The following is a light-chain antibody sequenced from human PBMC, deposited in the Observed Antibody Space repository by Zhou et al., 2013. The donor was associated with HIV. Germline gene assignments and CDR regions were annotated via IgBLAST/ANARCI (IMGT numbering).Light chain of an antibody. V-gene: IGKV1-5*03. CDR1: QYISTS. CDR2: KAS. Sequence: DIQMTQSPSSLSASIGDRVTITCRASQYISTSLAWYQQKPGKAPKLLIYKASSLESGVPSRFSGSGSGTEFTLTISSLQPDDFATYYCQHYDAYPLTFGGGPRWRSN. J-gene: IGKJ4*01. CDR3: QHYDAYPLT.